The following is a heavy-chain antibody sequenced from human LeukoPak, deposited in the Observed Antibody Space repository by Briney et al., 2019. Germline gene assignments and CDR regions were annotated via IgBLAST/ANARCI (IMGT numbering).Heavy chain of an antibody. D-gene: IGHD5-24*01. Sequence: GESLKISCKGFGYFFSSYWIGWVRQMPGKGLEWMGNIYPADSDVRYSPSFRGQVTISVDKSIATAYLQWRSLKASDTAMYYCALSRDGYNWVGYWGQGTLVTVSS. CDR2: IYPADSDV. CDR3: ALSRDGYNWVGY. V-gene: IGHV5-51*01. CDR1: GYFFSSYW. J-gene: IGHJ4*02.